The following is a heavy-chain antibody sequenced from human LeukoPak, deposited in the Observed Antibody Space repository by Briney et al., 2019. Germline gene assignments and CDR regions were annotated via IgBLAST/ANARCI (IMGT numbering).Heavy chain of an antibody. J-gene: IGHJ6*03. CDR1: GFTVSSNY. CDR3: ARSPGVGPYDFIPPGEYYYYYYYMDV. V-gene: IGHV3-66*01. Sequence: GGSLRLSCAASGFTVSSNYMSWVRQAPGRGLEWVSVIYSGGSTYYADSVKGRFTISRDNSKNSLYLQMNSLRAEDTAVYYCARSPGVGPYDFIPPGEYYYYYYYMDVWGKGTTVTVSS. D-gene: IGHD3-3*01. CDR2: IYSGGST.